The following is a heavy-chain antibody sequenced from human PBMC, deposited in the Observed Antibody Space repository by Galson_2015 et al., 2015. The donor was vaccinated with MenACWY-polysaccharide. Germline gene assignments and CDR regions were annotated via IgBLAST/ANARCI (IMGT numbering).Heavy chain of an antibody. CDR2: ISYSGST. V-gene: IGHV4-39*01. D-gene: IGHD2-15*01. J-gene: IGHJ6*02. CDR3: ASRLAQVGIAGYGYGMDV. CDR1: GGSISSSNYY. Sequence: ETLSLTCTVSGGSISSSNYYWGWIRQSPEKGLEWIGTISYSGSTYYNPSLKSRVTISVDTSKNQFSLKLSSVTAADTAVYYCASRLAQVGIAGYGYGMDVWGQGTTVTVSS.